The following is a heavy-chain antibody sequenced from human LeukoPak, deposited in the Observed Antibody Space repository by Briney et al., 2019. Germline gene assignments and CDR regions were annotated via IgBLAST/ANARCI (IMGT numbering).Heavy chain of an antibody. J-gene: IGHJ5*02. D-gene: IGHD1-26*01. Sequence: SETLSLTCTVSGGSITTYYWSWIRRPPGKGLEWIAYIHYSGITNYNPSLKSRVSISVDTSKNRFSLSLSSVTAADTAVYYCARHAVYSGDYSFWFDPWGLGTLVTVSS. CDR3: ARHAVYSGDYSFWFDP. CDR1: GGSITTYY. CDR2: IHYSGIT. V-gene: IGHV4-59*08.